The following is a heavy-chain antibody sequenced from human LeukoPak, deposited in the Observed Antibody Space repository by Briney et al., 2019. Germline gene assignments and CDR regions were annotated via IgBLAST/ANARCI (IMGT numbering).Heavy chain of an antibody. CDR1: GFTFASYA. CDR3: ARMRWLQYYSDY. D-gene: IGHD6-19*01. Sequence: GGSLRLSCAASGFTFASYAMSWVRQTPGKGLEWVSGISGGGDGTYYADSVKGRFTISRDNSKNTFYLQMNSLSAGDTAVYYCARMRWLQYYSDYWGQGTLVTVSS. V-gene: IGHV3-23*01. CDR2: ISGGGDGT. J-gene: IGHJ4*02.